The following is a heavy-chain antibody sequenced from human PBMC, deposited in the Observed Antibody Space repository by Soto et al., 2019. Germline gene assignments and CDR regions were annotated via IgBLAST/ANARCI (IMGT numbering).Heavy chain of an antibody. CDR2: IYYSGST. CDR3: ARDANNWFDP. J-gene: IGHJ5*02. CDR1: GGSISSYY. V-gene: IGHV4-59*01. Sequence: SETLSLTCTVSGGSISSYYWSWIRQPPGKGLEWIGYIYYSGSTNYNPSLKSRVTISVDTSKNQFSLKLSSVTAADTAVYYCARDANNWFDPWGQGALVTVSS.